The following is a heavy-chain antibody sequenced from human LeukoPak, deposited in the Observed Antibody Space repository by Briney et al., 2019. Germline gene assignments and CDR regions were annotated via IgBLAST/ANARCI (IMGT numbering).Heavy chain of an antibody. J-gene: IGHJ4*02. Sequence: GGSLRLSCAASGFTFGSYAMSWVRQAPGKGLEWVSAISGSGGSTYYADSVKGRFTISRDNSKNTLYLQMNSLRAEDTAVYYCAKDKWELLALDYWGQGTLVTVSS. CDR2: ISGSGGST. V-gene: IGHV3-23*01. D-gene: IGHD1-26*01. CDR1: GFTFGSYA. CDR3: AKDKWELLALDY.